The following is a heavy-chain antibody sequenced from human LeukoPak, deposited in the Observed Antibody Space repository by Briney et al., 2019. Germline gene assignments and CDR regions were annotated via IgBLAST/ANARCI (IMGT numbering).Heavy chain of an antibody. J-gene: IGHJ4*02. V-gene: IGHV3-11*04. CDR2: ISSSGSTI. CDR3: AKEYYDILTGYYNQQPFDY. Sequence: GGSLRLSCAASGFTFSDYYMSWIRQAPGKGLEWVSYISSSGSTIYYADSVKGRFTISRDNAKNSLYLQMNSLRAEDTAVYYCAKEYYDILTGYYNQQPFDYWGQGTLVTVSS. CDR1: GFTFSDYY. D-gene: IGHD3-9*01.